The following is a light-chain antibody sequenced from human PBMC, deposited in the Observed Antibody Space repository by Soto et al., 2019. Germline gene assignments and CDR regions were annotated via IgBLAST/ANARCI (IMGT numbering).Light chain of an antibody. Sequence: DIQMAQSLSTLGAYVGARVNITCRASQSISSYLNWYQQQPGKAPKLLSDAASSLQSGVPSRFSGSGSGTDFTLTISSLQPEDFATYYCQQSYSTPVTFGPGTKVDIK. V-gene: IGKV1-39*01. CDR1: QSISSY. J-gene: IGKJ3*01. CDR3: QQSYSTPVT. CDR2: AAS.